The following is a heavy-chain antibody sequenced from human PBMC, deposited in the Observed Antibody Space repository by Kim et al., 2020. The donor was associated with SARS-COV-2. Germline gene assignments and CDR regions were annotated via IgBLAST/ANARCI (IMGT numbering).Heavy chain of an antibody. CDR1: GFTFSNYA. CDR3: AKGGVSLGSIGQNWFDP. V-gene: IGHV3-23*01. D-gene: IGHD2-15*01. Sequence: GGSLRLSCAASGFTFSNYAMNWVRQAPGKGLEWVSALSGSGGSTDYADSVKGRFTISRDNSKNTLYLQMNSLRAEDTAVYYCAKGGVSLGSIGQNWFDPWGQGTLVTVSS. J-gene: IGHJ5*02. CDR2: LSGSGGST.